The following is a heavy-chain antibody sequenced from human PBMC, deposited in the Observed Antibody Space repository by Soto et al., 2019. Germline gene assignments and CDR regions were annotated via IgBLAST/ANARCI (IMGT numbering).Heavy chain of an antibody. CDR2: ISYDGSNK. CDR3: ANEGGVGATDY. CDR1: GFTFSSYG. Sequence: QVQLVESGGGVVQPGRSLRLSCAASGFTFSSYGMHWVRQAPGKGLEWVAVISYDGSNKYYADSVKGRFTISRDNSKNTLYLQMNSLRAEDTAVYYCANEGGVGATDYWGQGTLVTVSS. V-gene: IGHV3-30*18. D-gene: IGHD1-26*01. J-gene: IGHJ4*02.